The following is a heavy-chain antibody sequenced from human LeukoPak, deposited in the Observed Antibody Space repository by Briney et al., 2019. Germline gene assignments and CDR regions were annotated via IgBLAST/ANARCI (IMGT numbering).Heavy chain of an antibody. D-gene: IGHD4-11*01. Sequence: GGPLRLSCAASGFTFSSYEMNWVRQAPGKGLEWVSYISSSGSTIYYADSVKGRFTISRDNAKNSLYLQMNSLRAEDTAVYYCARLDDYSNYYGTFDYWGQGTLVTVSS. CDR1: GFTFSSYE. V-gene: IGHV3-48*03. J-gene: IGHJ4*02. CDR3: ARLDDYSNYYGTFDY. CDR2: ISSSGSTI.